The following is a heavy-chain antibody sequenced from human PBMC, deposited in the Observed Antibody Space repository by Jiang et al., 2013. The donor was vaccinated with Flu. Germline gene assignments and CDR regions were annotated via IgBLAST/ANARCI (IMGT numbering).Heavy chain of an antibody. CDR2: VRHSGTT. CDR1: GDSINSGYC. Sequence: GPGLVKPSETLSLTCIVSGDSINSGYCWGWIRQSPGKGLEWIGSVRHSGTTYFNPSLKSRVTISLDTSRNQFSLKLNSVTATDTAVYYCARGVGARGSNLDYWSQGTLVTVST. D-gene: IGHD3-10*01. CDR3: ARGVGARGSNLDY. V-gene: IGHV4-38-2*02. J-gene: IGHJ4*02.